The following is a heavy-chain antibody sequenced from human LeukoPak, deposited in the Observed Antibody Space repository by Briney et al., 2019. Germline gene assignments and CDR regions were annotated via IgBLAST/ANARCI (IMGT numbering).Heavy chain of an antibody. CDR1: GGSISSYY. D-gene: IGHD3-22*01. CDR2: IYYSGST. J-gene: IGHJ3*02. CDR3: ATHSSGYDSGNDAFDI. V-gene: IGHV4-59*08. Sequence: KPSETLSLTCTVSGGSISSYYWSWIRQPPGKGLEWIGYIYYSGSTNYNPSLKSRVTISVDTSKNQFSLKLSSVTAADTAVYYCATHSSGYDSGNDAFDIWGQGTMVTVSS.